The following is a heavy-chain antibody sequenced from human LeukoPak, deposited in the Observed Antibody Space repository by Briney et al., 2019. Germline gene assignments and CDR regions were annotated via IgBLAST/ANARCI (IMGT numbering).Heavy chain of an antibody. V-gene: IGHV1-8*01. J-gene: IGHJ6*03. CDR1: GYTLTSYD. Sequence: ASVKVSCKTSGYTLTSYDINWVRQATGQGLEWMGWMNFNSGNTGYAQKFQGRVTMTRNTSISTAYMELSSLRSEDTAVYYCARADRRDYYYMDVWGKGTTVTVSS. CDR2: MNFNSGNT. CDR3: ARADRRDYYYMDV.